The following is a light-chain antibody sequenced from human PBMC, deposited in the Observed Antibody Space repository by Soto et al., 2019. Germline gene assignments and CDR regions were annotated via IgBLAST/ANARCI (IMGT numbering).Light chain of an antibody. J-gene: IGLJ1*01. CDR2: EGS. Sequence: QSALTQPASVSGSPGQPITISCTGTSSDVGTYNLVSWYEQHPGKAPKLMIYEGSKRPSGVSNRFSGSKSGNTASLTISGLQAEDEADYYCCSYARGSTYVFGTGTKLTVL. CDR3: CSYARGSTYV. CDR1: SSDVGTYNL. V-gene: IGLV2-23*01.